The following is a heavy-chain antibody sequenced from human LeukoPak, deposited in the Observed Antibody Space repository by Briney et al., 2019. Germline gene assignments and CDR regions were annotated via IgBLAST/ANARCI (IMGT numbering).Heavy chain of an antibody. CDR1: GYTFTSYY. D-gene: IGHD1-26*01. CDR3: ARDNSVGDNAWWFDP. Sequence: ASVRVSCKASGYTFTSYYMHWVRQAPGQGLEWMGLINPTGGSTGYAQKFQGRVTMTRDMSTSTDYMELSSLRSEDTAIYYCARDNSVGDNAWWFDPWGQGTLVTVSS. V-gene: IGHV1-46*01. J-gene: IGHJ5*02. CDR2: INPTGGST.